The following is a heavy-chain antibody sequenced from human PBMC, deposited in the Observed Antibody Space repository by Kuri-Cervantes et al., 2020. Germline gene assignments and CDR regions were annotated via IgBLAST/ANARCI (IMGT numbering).Heavy chain of an antibody. D-gene: IGHD6-13*01. CDR3: VNDRLSSSWYRGGYYYYGMDV. J-gene: IGHJ6*02. Sequence: LSLSCAASGFTFSSYGMHWVRQAPGKGLEWVAVISYDGSNKYYADSVKGRFTISRDNSKNTLYLQMNSLRAEDTAVYYCVNDRLSSSWYRGGYYYYGMDVWGQGTTVTVSS. V-gene: IGHV3-30*18. CDR1: GFTFSSYG. CDR2: ISYDGSNK.